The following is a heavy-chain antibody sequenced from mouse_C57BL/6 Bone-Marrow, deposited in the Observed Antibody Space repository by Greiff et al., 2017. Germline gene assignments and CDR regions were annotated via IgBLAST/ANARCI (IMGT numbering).Heavy chain of an antibody. Sequence: QVQLQQSGAELVKPGASVTMSCKASGYTFTSYWITWVKQRPGQGLEWIGDIYPGSGSTNYNEKFKSKATLTVDTSSSTAYMQLSSLTSEDSAVYYCARPTEYYYYAMDYWGQGTSVTVSS. J-gene: IGHJ4*01. CDR2: IYPGSGST. CDR3: ARPTEYYYYAMDY. CDR1: GYTFTSYW. D-gene: IGHD1-1*01. V-gene: IGHV1-55*01.